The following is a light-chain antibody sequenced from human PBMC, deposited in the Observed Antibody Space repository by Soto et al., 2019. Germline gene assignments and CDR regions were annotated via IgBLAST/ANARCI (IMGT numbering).Light chain of an antibody. V-gene: IGLV2-14*01. CDR3: SSYTTSATLV. CDR1: SNDIGYYNY. J-gene: IGLJ3*02. CDR2: EVS. Sequence: QSALTQPASVSGSPGQSITISCTGTSNDIGYYNYVSWYQQHPGKAPKLMIYEVSNRPSGVSNRFSGSKSGNMASLTISGLQAEYEADYYCSSYTTSATLVFGGGTKLTVL.